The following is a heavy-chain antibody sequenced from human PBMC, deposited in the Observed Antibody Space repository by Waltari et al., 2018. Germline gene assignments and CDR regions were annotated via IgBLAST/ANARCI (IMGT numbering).Heavy chain of an antibody. V-gene: IGHV3-23*01. J-gene: IGHJ2*01. CDR1: GFRFSLYP. CDR3: AKADFGNPYWFFDL. CDR2: ITADGRSR. D-gene: IGHD3-10*01. Sequence: EGQLLESGVGLVQTGGSLSLSCAASGFRFSLYPMTWVRQAPGKGLEGVSTITADGRSRNYADSVKGRFTISRDNSKNILDLQMNTLRAEDTAVYFCAKADFGNPYWFFDLWGRGTLLTVSS.